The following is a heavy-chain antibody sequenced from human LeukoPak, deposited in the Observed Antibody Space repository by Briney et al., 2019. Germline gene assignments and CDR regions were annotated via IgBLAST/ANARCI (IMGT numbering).Heavy chain of an antibody. CDR3: ARDSAAEPFDY. V-gene: IGHV4-59*01. J-gene: IGHJ4*02. D-gene: IGHD6-13*01. CDR1: GGSISSYY. Sequence: SETLSLTCTVSGGSISSYYWSWIRQPPGKGLEWIGYIYYSGSTNYNPSLKSRVTISVDTSKNQFSLKLSSVTAADTAVYYCARDSAAEPFDYWGQGTLVTVSS. CDR2: IYYSGST.